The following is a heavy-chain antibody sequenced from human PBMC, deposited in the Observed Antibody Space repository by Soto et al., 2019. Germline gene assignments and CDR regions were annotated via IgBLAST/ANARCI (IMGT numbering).Heavy chain of an antibody. Sequence: EVQLLESGGGLVQPGESLRLSCAASGFTFSTYAMTWVLQTPGKGLEWVSTISGSGASPYYADSVQGRFAISRDNSKSTLYLQMNSLRADDAAVYYCAKGDTANDYWGQGTLVTVSS. CDR2: ISGSGASP. V-gene: IGHV3-23*01. D-gene: IGHD5-18*01. CDR1: GFTFSTYA. CDR3: AKGDTANDY. J-gene: IGHJ4*02.